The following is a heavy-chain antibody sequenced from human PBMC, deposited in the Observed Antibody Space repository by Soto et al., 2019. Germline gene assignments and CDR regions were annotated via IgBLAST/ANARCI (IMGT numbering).Heavy chain of an antibody. J-gene: IGHJ4*02. Sequence: ASVKVSCKASGYTFTSYGISWVRQAPGQGLEWMGWISAYNGNTNYAQKLQGRVTMTTDTSTSTAYMELRSLRSDDTAVYYCARVEYYDSSGYSLEAYYFDYWGQGPLVTV. V-gene: IGHV1-18*01. CDR1: GYTFTSYG. CDR2: ISAYNGNT. CDR3: ARVEYYDSSGYSLEAYYFDY. D-gene: IGHD3-22*01.